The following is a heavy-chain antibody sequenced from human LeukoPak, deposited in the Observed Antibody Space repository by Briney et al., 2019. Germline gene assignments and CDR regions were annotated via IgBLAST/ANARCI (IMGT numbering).Heavy chain of an antibody. D-gene: IGHD3-16*02. V-gene: IGHV4-34*01. CDR3: ARGLRLRLGELSLYLSQHPYFDY. J-gene: IGHJ4*02. CDR1: GGSFSGYY. Sequence: SETLSLTCAVYGGSFSGYYWGWIRQPPGKGLEWIGEINHSGSTNYNPSLKSRVTISVDTSKNQFSLKLSSVTAADTAVYYCARGLRLRLGELSLYLSQHPYFDYWGQGTLVTVSS. CDR2: INHSGST.